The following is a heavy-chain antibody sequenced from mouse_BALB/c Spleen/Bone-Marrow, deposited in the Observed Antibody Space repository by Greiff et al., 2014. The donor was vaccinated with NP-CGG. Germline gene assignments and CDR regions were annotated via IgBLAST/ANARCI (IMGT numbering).Heavy chain of an antibody. CDR2: IWGDGTT. CDR1: GFSLTDYG. D-gene: IGHD2-10*02. J-gene: IGHJ4*01. Sequence: VQVVESGPGLVAPSQSLSITCTVSGFSLTDYGMNWVRQPPGKGLEWLGMIWGDGTTDYNSALRSRLSINKDNSRSQVFLKMNSLQTDDTARYYCAREKYGNYYAMGYWGQGTSVTVSS. V-gene: IGHV2-6-7*01. CDR3: AREKYGNYYAMGY.